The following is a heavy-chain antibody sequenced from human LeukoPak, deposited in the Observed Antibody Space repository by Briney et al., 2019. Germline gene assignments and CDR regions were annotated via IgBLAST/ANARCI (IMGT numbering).Heavy chain of an antibody. Sequence: GGSLRLSCAASGFTFSSYEMNWVRQAPGKGLEWVSYISSSSSTIYYADSVKGRFTISRDNAKNSLYLQMNSLRAEDTAVYYCARDGGYCSSTSCYVYYYYYYMDVWGKGTTVTVSS. D-gene: IGHD2-2*01. CDR1: GFTFSSYE. J-gene: IGHJ6*03. CDR2: ISSSSSTI. CDR3: ARDGGYCSSTSCYVYYYYYYMDV. V-gene: IGHV3-48*01.